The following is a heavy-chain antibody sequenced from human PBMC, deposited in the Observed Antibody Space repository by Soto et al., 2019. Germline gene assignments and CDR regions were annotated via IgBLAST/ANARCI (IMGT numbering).Heavy chain of an antibody. V-gene: IGHV1-2*04. Sequence: SVKDSCMASGYTFTGYFMHCVGPAPGQGVEWMGWINTNGSGTSDAQKFQGCVTRTRDTSISTAYMELSRQRSDDTAVYYGARALPCSRTSCGPRCCLDVWGQGTTVTVSS. J-gene: IGHJ6*02. D-gene: IGHD2-2*01. CDR2: INTNGSGT. CDR1: GYTFTGYF. CDR3: ARALPCSRTSCGPRCCLDV.